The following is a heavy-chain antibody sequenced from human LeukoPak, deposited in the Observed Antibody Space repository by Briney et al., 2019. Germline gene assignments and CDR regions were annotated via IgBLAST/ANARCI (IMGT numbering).Heavy chain of an antibody. CDR3: ARIGYSSSSFDY. V-gene: IGHV3-9*01. CDR2: ISWNSGSI. CDR1: GFTLDDYA. J-gene: IGHJ4*02. D-gene: IGHD6-13*01. Sequence: GRSLRLSCAASGFTLDDYAMHWVRQAPGKGLEWVSGISWNSGSIGYADSVKGRFTISRDNAKNSLYLQMNSLRAEDTAVYHCARIGYSSSSFDYWGQGTLVTVSS.